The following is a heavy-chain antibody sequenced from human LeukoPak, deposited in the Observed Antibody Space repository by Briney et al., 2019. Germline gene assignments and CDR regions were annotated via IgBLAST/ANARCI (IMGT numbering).Heavy chain of an antibody. J-gene: IGHJ6*02. CDR1: GFTFSNYA. CDR3: AREDDDSNGIDV. CDR2: ISYDGKHK. V-gene: IGHV3-30*04. D-gene: IGHD4-11*01. Sequence: GGSLRLSCAASGFTFSNYAMEWVRQAPGKGLEWVALISYDGKHKYYADSMKGRFTISRDNSKNTLYLQMDSLRAEDTAVYYCAREDDDSNGIDVWGHGTTVTVSS.